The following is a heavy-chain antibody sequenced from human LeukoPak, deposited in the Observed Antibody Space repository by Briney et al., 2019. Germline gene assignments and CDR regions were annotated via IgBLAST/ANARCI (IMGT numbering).Heavy chain of an antibody. Sequence: GASVKVSCKASGYTFTGYYMHWVRQAPGQGLEWMGWINPNSGGTNYAQKFQGRVTMTRDTSTSTVYMELSSLRSEDTAVYYCARGGNYYDSSGYPYWGQGTLVTVSS. D-gene: IGHD3-22*01. V-gene: IGHV1-2*02. CDR2: INPNSGGT. CDR1: GYTFTGYY. CDR3: ARGGNYYDSSGYPY. J-gene: IGHJ4*02.